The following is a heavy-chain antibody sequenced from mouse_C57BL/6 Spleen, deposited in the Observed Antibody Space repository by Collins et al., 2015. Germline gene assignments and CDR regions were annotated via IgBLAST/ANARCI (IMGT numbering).Heavy chain of an antibody. CDR3: SYGSSLWYFDV. D-gene: IGHD1-1*01. CDR2: ANGNT. Sequence: ANGNTKYAPKFQGKATITADTSSNTAYLKFSSLTSEDTAIYFCSYGSSLWYFDVWGTGTTVTVSS. V-gene: IGHV14-3*01. J-gene: IGHJ1*03.